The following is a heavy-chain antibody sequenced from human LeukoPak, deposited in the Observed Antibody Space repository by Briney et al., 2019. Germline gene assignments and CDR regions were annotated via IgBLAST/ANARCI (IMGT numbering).Heavy chain of an antibody. CDR1: GGSISNFY. V-gene: IGHV4-59*01. D-gene: IGHD3-10*01. CDR2: FYYSGST. CDR3: TRGQSRGNWFDP. Sequence: SETLSLTCIVSGGSISNFYWTWIRQPPGKGLEWIGYFYYSGSTNYNPSLKSRVTISLDTSKNHFSLNLSSVTAADTAVYYCTRGQSRGNWFDPWGRGTLVTVSS. J-gene: IGHJ5*02.